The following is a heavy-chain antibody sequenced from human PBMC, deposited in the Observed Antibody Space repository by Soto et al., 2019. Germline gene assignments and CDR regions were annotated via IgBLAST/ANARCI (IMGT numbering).Heavy chain of an antibody. CDR2: MHYSGAT. CDR3: ARQGSNSSRRLSWFDP. Sequence: NPSETLSLTCTASGGSSSSSTYSWVWIRHPPGKGLEWIGSMHYSGATYYNPSLKSRVSISVDTSKSQFSLKLTFVTAADTAVYFCARQGSNSSRRLSWFDPWGQGTLVTVSS. D-gene: IGHD3-16*01. CDR1: GGSSSSSTYS. J-gene: IGHJ5*02. V-gene: IGHV4-39*01.